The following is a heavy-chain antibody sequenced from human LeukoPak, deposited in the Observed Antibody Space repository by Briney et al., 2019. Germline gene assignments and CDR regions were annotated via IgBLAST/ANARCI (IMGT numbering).Heavy chain of an antibody. CDR2: ISGSGGST. D-gene: IGHD3-10*01. CDR1: GFAFTSYA. Sequence: GGSLRLSCAASGFAFTSYAMSWVRQAPGKGLEWVSAISGSGGSTYYADSVKGRFTISRDNSKNTLYLQMNSLRAEDTAVYYCARSGDGSGSYTNEFDYWGQGTLVTVSS. CDR3: ARSGDGSGSYTNEFDY. V-gene: IGHV3-23*01. J-gene: IGHJ4*02.